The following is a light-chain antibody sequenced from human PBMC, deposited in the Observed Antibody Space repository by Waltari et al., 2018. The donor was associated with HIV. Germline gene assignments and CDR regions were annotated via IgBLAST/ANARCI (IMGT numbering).Light chain of an antibody. J-gene: IGLJ2*01. Sequence: ALTQPPSASGSPGQSVTISCTGGDSDIGSTNFVSWYQKNPGKDPNLLLCDVNQRPSVVSRRFSGAKSGSVSSLTVSGLQADDEAYYYCSSYAGLDIRVVFGGGTKLTVL. CDR2: DVN. V-gene: IGLV2-8*01. CDR1: DSDIGSTNF. CDR3: SSYAGLDIRVV.